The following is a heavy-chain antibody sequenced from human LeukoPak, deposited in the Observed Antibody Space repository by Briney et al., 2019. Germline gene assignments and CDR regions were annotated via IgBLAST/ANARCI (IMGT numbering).Heavy chain of an antibody. V-gene: IGHV4-59*08. CDR3: ARHDNYPGFGRGFDP. D-gene: IGHD1-14*01. Sequence: SETLSLTCSISGDSMSGYYWSWIRQPPGRGLEWIGYMFYSGATSYNPSLKSRVTLSTDTSKNHFSLKLSSVTAADTGVYYCARHDNYPGFGRGFDPWGQGFLVTVTS. CDR2: MFYSGAT. CDR1: GDSMSGYY. J-gene: IGHJ5*02.